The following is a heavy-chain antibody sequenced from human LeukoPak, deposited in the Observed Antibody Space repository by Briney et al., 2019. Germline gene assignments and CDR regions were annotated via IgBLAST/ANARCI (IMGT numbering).Heavy chain of an antibody. Sequence: SETLSLTCAVYGGSFSGYYWSWIRQPPGKGLEWIGEINHSGSTNYNPSLKSRVTMSVDTSKNQFSLKLSSVTAADTAVYYCARGPRIAARPLDYWGQGTLVTVSS. CDR2: INHSGST. V-gene: IGHV4-34*01. CDR1: GGSFSGYY. J-gene: IGHJ4*02. D-gene: IGHD6-6*01. CDR3: ARGPRIAARPLDY.